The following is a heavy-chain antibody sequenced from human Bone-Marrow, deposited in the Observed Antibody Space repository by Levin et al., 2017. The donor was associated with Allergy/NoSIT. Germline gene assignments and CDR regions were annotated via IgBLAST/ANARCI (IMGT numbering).Heavy chain of an antibody. D-gene: IGHD5-12*01. CDR2: ISGTSVYI. Sequence: GASVKVSCEASGFTFSTYSMQWVRQAPGKGLEWVSYISGTSVYIYYADSVEGRFTVSRDNAKNSLYLQMNSLRVEDTAVYYCARLKIVARPAGNYYGLDVGGQGTTVAVSS. CDR3: ARLKIVARPAGNYYGLDV. J-gene: IGHJ6*02. CDR1: GFTFSTYS. V-gene: IGHV3-21*01.